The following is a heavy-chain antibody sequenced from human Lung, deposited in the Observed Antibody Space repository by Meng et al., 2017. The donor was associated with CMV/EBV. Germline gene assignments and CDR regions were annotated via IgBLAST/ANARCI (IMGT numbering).Heavy chain of an antibody. CDR3: ARQRPVLDAFDI. D-gene: IGHD3-3*01. CDR2: IYYSGST. CDR1: GGSISSSSYY. J-gene: IGHJ3*02. Sequence: SETLSLXCTVSGGSISSSSYYWGWIRQPPGKGLEWIGSIYYSGSTYYNPSLKSRVTISVDTSKNQFSLKLSSVTAADTAVYYCARQRPVLDAFDIWGQGTXVTVAS. V-gene: IGHV4-39*01.